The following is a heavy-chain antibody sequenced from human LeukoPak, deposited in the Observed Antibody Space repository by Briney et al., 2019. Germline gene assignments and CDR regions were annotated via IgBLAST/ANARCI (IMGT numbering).Heavy chain of an antibody. CDR1: GGSIGSYY. CDR3: AGDTYYYDSSGYYPLGY. J-gene: IGHJ4*02. Sequence: PSETLSLTCTVSGGSIGSYYWSWIRQPPGKGLEWIGYIYYSGSTNYNPSLKSRVTISVDTSKNQFSLKLSSVTAADTAVYYCAGDTYYYDSSGYYPLGYWGQGTLVTVSS. CDR2: IYYSGST. V-gene: IGHV4-59*01. D-gene: IGHD3-22*01.